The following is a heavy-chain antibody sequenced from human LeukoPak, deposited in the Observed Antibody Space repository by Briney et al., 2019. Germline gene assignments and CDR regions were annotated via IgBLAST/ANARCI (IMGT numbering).Heavy chain of an antibody. CDR2: IYWDDDK. CDR1: GFSLSTSGVG. Sequence: SGPTLVNPTQTLTLTCTFSGFSLSTSGVGVGWIRQPPGKALEWLALIYWDDDKRYSPSLKSRLTITKDTSKNQVVLTMTNMDPVDTATYYCAHGQTYYYDSSGYYYSSWGQGTLVTVSS. J-gene: IGHJ5*02. D-gene: IGHD3-22*01. V-gene: IGHV2-5*02. CDR3: AHGQTYYYDSSGYYYSS.